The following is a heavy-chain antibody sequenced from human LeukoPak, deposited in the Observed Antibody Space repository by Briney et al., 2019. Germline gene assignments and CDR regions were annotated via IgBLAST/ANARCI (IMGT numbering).Heavy chain of an antibody. D-gene: IGHD3-3*01. CDR2: ISSSSYI. J-gene: IGHJ1*01. V-gene: IGHV3-21*01. Sequence: PGGSLRLSCAASGFTFSSYSMNWVRQAPGKGLEWVSSISSSSYIYYADSVKGRFTISRDNAKNSLYLQMNSLRAEDTAVYYCARESLDYDFWSGYPTPFQHWGQGTLVTVSS. CDR1: GFTFSSYS. CDR3: ARESLDYDFWSGYPTPFQH.